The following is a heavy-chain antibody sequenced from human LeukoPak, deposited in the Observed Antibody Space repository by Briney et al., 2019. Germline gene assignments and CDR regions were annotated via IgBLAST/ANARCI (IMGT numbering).Heavy chain of an antibody. CDR3: ALLPPTYGTLDY. V-gene: IGHV1-46*01. Sequence: ASVKVSCKASGYTFTSYYMHWVRQAPGQGLEWMGIINPSGGSTSYAQKFQGRVTMTRDTSTSTVYMELSSLRSEDTAVYYCALLPPTYGTLDYWGQGTLVTVSS. J-gene: IGHJ4*02. CDR1: GYTFTSYY. D-gene: IGHD2-15*01. CDR2: INPSGGST.